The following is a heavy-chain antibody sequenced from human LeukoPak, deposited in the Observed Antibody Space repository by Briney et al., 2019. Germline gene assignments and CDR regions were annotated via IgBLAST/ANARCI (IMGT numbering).Heavy chain of an antibody. CDR2: INHSGST. CDR3: ARGIVSSTYSNSRYYYYYYMDV. J-gene: IGHJ6*03. Sequence: SETLSLTCAVYGGSFSGYYWSWIRQPPGKGLEWIGEINHSGSTNYNPSLKSRVTISVDTSKNQFSLKLSSVPAADTAVYYCARGIVSSTYSNSRYYYYYYMDVWGKGTTVTVSS. D-gene: IGHD2-2*01. V-gene: IGHV4-34*01. CDR1: GGSFSGYY.